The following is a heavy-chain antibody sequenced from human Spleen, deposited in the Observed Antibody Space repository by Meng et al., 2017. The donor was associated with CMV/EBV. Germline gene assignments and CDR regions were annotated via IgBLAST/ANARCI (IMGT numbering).Heavy chain of an antibody. V-gene: IGHV4-34*01. CDR3: ARGGVAGLDY. J-gene: IGHJ4*02. CDR2: INHSGST. Sequence: QVQLLQWGAGLLKPSETLSLTCAVYGGSFSGYYWSWIRQPPGKGLEWIGEINHSGSTNYNPSLKSRVTISVDTSKNQFSLKLSSVTAADTAVYYCARGGVAGLDYWGQGTLVTVSS. CDR1: GGSFSGYY. D-gene: IGHD6-19*01.